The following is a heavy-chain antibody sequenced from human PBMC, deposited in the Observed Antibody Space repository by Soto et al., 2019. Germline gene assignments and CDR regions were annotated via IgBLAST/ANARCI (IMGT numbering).Heavy chain of an antibody. D-gene: IGHD2-8*01. CDR1: GFTFSSYA. J-gene: IGHJ4*02. V-gene: IGHV3-23*01. CDR2: ISGSGGST. Sequence: EVQLLESGGGLVQPGGSLRLSCAASGFTFSSYAMSWVRQAPGKGLEWVSAISGSGGSTYYADSVKGRFTISRDNSKNTLYLQMNSLRAEDTDVYYCVAGIAVGVFDYWGQGTLVTVSS. CDR3: VAGIAVGVFDY.